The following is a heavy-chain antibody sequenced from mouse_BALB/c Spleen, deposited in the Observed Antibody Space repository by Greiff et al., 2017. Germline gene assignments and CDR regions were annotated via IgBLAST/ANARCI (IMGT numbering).Heavy chain of an antibody. J-gene: IGHJ4*01. CDR1: GYSFTGYF. V-gene: IGHV1-20*02. Sequence: VQLKQSGPELVKPGASVKISCKASGYSFTGYFMNWVMQSHGKSLEWIGRINPYNGDTFYNQKFKGKATLTVDKSSSTAHMELRSLASEDSAVYYCAGNGKGALYAMDYWGQGTSVTVSS. CDR2: INPYNGDT. D-gene: IGHD2-1*01. CDR3: AGNGKGALYAMDY.